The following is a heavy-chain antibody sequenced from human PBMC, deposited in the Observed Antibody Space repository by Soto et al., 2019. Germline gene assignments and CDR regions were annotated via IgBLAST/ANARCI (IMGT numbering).Heavy chain of an antibody. Sequence: GGSLRLSCTASGFNFSDHAMSWVRQAPGKGLEWVSVISGSGGTTYYADSVKGRFTISRDNSKNTLYLQMNSLRAEDTAIYYCAKDLGIITFMSYFGSWGLGTLVTVSS. D-gene: IGHD3-16*01. CDR2: ISGSGGTT. V-gene: IGHV3-23*01. CDR1: GFNFSDHA. J-gene: IGHJ4*02. CDR3: AKDLGIITFMSYFGS.